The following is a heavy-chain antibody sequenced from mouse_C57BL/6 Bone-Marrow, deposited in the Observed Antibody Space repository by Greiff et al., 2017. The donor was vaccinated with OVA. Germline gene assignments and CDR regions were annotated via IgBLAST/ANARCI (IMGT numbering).Heavy chain of an antibody. J-gene: IGHJ1*03. D-gene: IGHD1-1*01. CDR1: GYSITSGYY. CDR3: AREGITTVVDGFDV. CDR2: KSNDGRN. Sequence: EVKLMESGPGLVKPSQSLSLTCSVTGYSITSGYYWNWIRRFPGNKSEWMGKKSNDGRNKNNPSLKIRTPITRDTSKNQFFLKLNSVTTEDTATYYCAREGITTVVDGFDVWGTGTTVTVSS. V-gene: IGHV3-6*01.